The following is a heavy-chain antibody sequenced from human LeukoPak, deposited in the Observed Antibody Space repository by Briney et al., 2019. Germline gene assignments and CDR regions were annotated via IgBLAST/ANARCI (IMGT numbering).Heavy chain of an antibody. CDR3: ARVPSGEQWLANFDY. Sequence: GGSLRLSCAASGFTFSDYNMRWIRQAPGKGLEWVSSISRSGSTKYYADSVKGRFTISRDNAKNSLYLQMNSLRAEDTAVYYCARVPSGEQWLANFDYWGQGTLVTVSS. CDR1: GFTFSDYN. D-gene: IGHD6-19*01. J-gene: IGHJ4*02. V-gene: IGHV3-11*04. CDR2: ISRSGSTK.